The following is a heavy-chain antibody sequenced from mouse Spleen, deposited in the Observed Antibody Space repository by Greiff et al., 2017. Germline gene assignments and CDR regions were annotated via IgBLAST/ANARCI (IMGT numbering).Heavy chain of an antibody. Sequence: QVQLKETGPGLVAPSQSLSITCTVSGFSLTSYGVHWVRQPPGKGLEWLVVIWSDGSTNYNSALKSRLSISKDNSKSQVFLKMNSLQTDDTAMYYCARSYGNYEGFAYWGQGTLVTVSA. J-gene: IGHJ3*01. V-gene: IGHV2-6*03. CDR2: IWSDGST. D-gene: IGHD2-1*01. CDR1: GFSLTSYG. CDR3: ARSYGNYEGFAY.